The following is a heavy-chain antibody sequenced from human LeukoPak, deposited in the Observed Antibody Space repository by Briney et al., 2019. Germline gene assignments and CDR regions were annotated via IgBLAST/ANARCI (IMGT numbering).Heavy chain of an antibody. CDR1: GFTFSSYE. CDR3: ARDYIGGWNDH. Sequence: GGSLRLSCAASGFTFSSYEMNWVRQAPGKGLEWVSSISSSSSYVYYADSVKGRFTISRDNAKNSVYLQMNSLRVEDTAVYFCARDYIGGWNDHWGQGTLVTVSS. D-gene: IGHD3-16*01. J-gene: IGHJ4*02. V-gene: IGHV3-21*01. CDR2: ISSSSSYV.